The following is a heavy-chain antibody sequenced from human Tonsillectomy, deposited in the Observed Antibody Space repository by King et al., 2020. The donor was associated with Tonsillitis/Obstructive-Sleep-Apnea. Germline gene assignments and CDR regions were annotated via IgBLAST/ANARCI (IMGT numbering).Heavy chain of an antibody. CDR2: ISSSGTTI. V-gene: IGHV3-48*03. D-gene: IGHD2-15*01. J-gene: IGHJ4*02. CDR1: GFTFSSYE. Sequence: VQLVESGGGLIQPGGSLRLSCAASGFTFSSYEMNWVRQAPGKGLEGVSYISSSGTTIYYADSVKGRFTISRDNAKNSLYLQMNSLRAEDTAVYYCARDVGLRRHYFDYWGQGTLVTVSS. CDR3: ARDVGLRRHYFDY.